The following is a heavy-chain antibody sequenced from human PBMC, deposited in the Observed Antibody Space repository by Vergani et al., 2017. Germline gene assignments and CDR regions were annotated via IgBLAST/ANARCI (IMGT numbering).Heavy chain of an antibody. CDR2: ISGPGLST. CDR3: VXEKIDLGSYFFDS. CDR1: GFTFDDYG. D-gene: IGHD2/OR15-2a*01. V-gene: IGHV3-23*04. Sequence: EVQLVESGGGVVRPGGSLRLSCAASGFTFDDYGMSWVRQAPGRGLAWVSSISGPGLSTYYADSVKGRFSISRDNSKNTVFLQMHSLRAEDTAIYYCVXEKIDLGSYFFDSWGHGILVTVSS. J-gene: IGHJ4*01.